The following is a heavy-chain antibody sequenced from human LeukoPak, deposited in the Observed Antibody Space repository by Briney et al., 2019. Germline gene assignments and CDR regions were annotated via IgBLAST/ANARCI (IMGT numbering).Heavy chain of an antibody. Sequence: ASVKVSCKASGYTFTDYYIHWVRQAPGQGLEWMGWINPNSGGTNYAQRFQGRVTMTRDTSITTAYMELSRLRSDDTAVYYCASPWGGWFGELIWYFDLWGRGTLVTVSS. CDR2: INPNSGGT. V-gene: IGHV1-2*02. CDR3: ASPWGGWFGELIWYFDL. J-gene: IGHJ2*01. D-gene: IGHD3-10*01. CDR1: GYTFTDYY.